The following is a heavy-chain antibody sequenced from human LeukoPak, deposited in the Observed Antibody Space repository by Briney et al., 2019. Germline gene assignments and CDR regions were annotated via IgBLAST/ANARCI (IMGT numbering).Heavy chain of an antibody. CDR3: AKGRGEGDCSSTSCHIRNAFDI. CDR2: ISSSGSTI. CDR1: GFTFSSYE. J-gene: IGHJ3*02. V-gene: IGHV3-48*03. Sequence: GGSLRLSCAASGFTFSSYEMNWVRQAPGKGLEWVSYISSSGSTIYYADSVKGRFTISRDNSKNTLYRQMNSLRAEDTAVYYCAKGRGEGDCSSTSCHIRNAFDIWGQGTMVTVSS. D-gene: IGHD2-2*02.